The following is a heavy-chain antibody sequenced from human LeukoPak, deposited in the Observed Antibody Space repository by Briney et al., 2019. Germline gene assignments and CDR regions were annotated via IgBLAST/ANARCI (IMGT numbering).Heavy chain of an antibody. CDR1: GGSISSFY. J-gene: IGHJ4*02. CDR3: ARQEFGGVDY. Sequence: PSETLSLTCTVSGGSISSFYWSWIRQPPGKGLEWIGYIYYSGSTNYIPSLMSRVTISIDTSTNQFFLRLRSVTAADTAVYYCARQEFGGVDYWGQGTLVTVSS. D-gene: IGHD3-16*01. V-gene: IGHV4-59*08. CDR2: IYYSGST.